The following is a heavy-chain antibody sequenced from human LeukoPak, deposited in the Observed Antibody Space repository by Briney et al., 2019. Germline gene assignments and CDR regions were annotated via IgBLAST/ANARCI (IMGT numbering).Heavy chain of an antibody. CDR2: ISISGSTI. CDR1: GFTFSSYE. CDR3: ARASDGSVFGMDV. Sequence: GGSLRLSCAASGFTFSSYEMNWVRQAPGKGLEWVSYISISGSTIHYADSLKGRFTISRDNAKNSLYLQMNSLRAEDTAVYYCARASDGSVFGMDVWGQGTTVTVSS. J-gene: IGHJ6*02. V-gene: IGHV3-48*03. D-gene: IGHD5-24*01.